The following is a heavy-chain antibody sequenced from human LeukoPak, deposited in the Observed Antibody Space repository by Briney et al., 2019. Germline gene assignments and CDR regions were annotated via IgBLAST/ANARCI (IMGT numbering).Heavy chain of an antibody. J-gene: IGHJ4*02. CDR3: VRNHYDSSGYPH. V-gene: IGHV1-18*01. CDR1: GYTFSTYG. CDR2: ISGNNDNT. Sequence: GASVKVSCKASGYTFSTYGIGWVRQAPGQGLEWMGWISGNNDNTNYAQKFQGRVTLTPDTSTSTAYMDLRSLTSDDTAVYYCVRNHYDSSGYPHWGQGTLVTVSS. D-gene: IGHD3-22*01.